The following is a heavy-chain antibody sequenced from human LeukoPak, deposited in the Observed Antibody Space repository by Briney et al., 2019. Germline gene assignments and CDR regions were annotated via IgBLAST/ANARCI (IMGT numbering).Heavy chain of an antibody. J-gene: IGHJ4*02. CDR1: GFTVSSSY. CDR2: IYTDGST. Sequence: GGSLRLSCAASGFTVSSSYMSWVRQAPGKGLEWVSVIYTDGSTYYADSVKGRFTISRDNSKNTLYLQMNSLRAEDTAVYYCAKDGYSSSWFFDYWGQGTLVTVSS. V-gene: IGHV3-53*05. CDR3: AKDGYSSSWFFDY. D-gene: IGHD6-13*01.